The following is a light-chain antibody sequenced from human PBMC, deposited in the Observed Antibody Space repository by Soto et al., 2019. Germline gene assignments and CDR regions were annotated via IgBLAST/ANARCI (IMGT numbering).Light chain of an antibody. CDR1: NSDIGAYNR. V-gene: IGLV2-14*03. CDR3: VSYTSSAAGV. J-gene: IGLJ3*02. Sequence: QSALTQPASLSGSPGQSITISCTGTNSDIGAYNRVCWYQQHPGKVPKLMIFAVSNRPSGGSNRFSGSKSGNTASLTISGLLAEDEADYYCVSYTSSAAGVFGGGTKLTVL. CDR2: AVS.